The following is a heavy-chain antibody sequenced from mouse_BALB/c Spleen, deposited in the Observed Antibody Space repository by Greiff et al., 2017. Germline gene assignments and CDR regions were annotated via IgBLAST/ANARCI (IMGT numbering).Heavy chain of an antibody. CDR2: ISYSGST. CDR1: GDSITSGY. D-gene: IGHD2-4*01. J-gene: IGHJ3*01. CDR3: ARSAMISSWFAY. Sequence: EVKLVESGPSLVKPSQTLSLTCSVTGDSITSGYWNWIRKFPGNKLEYMGYISYSGSTYYNPSLKSRISITRDTSKNQYYLQLNSVTTEDTATYYCARSAMISSWFAYWGQGTLVTVSA. V-gene: IGHV3-8*02.